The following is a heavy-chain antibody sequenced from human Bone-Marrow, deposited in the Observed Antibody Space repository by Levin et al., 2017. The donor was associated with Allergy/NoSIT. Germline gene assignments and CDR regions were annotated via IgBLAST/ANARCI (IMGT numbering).Heavy chain of an antibody. Sequence: LSLTCAASGFTFSSSGMHWVRPAPGKGLEWVAVIWYDGSNKYYADSVKGRFTISRDNSKNTLYLQMNSLRAEDTAVYYCARDLGGRTIELYYGMDGWGQGTTVTVSS. V-gene: IGHV3-33*01. J-gene: IGHJ6*02. CDR2: IWYDGSNK. D-gene: IGHD1-26*01. CDR1: GFTFSSSG. CDR3: ARDLGGRTIELYYGMDG.